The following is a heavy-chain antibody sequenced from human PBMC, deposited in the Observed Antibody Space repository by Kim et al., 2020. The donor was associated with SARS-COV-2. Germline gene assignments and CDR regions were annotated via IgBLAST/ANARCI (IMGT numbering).Heavy chain of an antibody. CDR2: ISGTDTST. D-gene: IGHD4-17*01. CDR3: AKGLDYGAPGAPY. Sequence: WGSLRLSCAASGFTFSTDAMSWVRQAPGKGLEWLAAISGTDTSTYYADSVKGRFSISRDNSKNTLYLQMKSLRADDKAVYYCAKGLDYGAPGAPYGGQG. CDR1: GFTFSTDA. V-gene: IGHV3-23*01. J-gene: IGHJ4*02.